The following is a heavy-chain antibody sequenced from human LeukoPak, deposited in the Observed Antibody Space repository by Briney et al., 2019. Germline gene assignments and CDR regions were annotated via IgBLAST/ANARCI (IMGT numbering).Heavy chain of an antibody. CDR3: AKDLENSGSPLSAMDV. D-gene: IGHD1-26*01. V-gene: IGHV3-23*01. Sequence: GGSLRLSCAASGFTFSSYAMSWVRQAPGKGLEWVSAISGSGGSTYYADSVKGRFTISRDNSKNTLYLQMNSLRVEDTAVYYCAKDLENSGSPLSAMDVWGQGTTVTVSS. CDR1: GFTFSSYA. J-gene: IGHJ6*02. CDR2: ISGSGGST.